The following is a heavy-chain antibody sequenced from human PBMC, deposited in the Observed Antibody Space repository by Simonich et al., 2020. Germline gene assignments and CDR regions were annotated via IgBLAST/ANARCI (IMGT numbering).Heavy chain of an antibody. D-gene: IGHD6-13*01. CDR1: GGSISSSSYY. CDR2: IYYSGGT. Sequence: QLQLQESGPGLVKPSETLSLTCTVSGGSISSSSYYWGWIRQPPGKGLEWIGSIYYSGGTSYNPSLKSLVTISVDPSKNQFSLKLSSVTAADTAVYYCARHAGFAFDIWGQGTMVTVSS. V-gene: IGHV4-39*01. J-gene: IGHJ3*02. CDR3: ARHAGFAFDI.